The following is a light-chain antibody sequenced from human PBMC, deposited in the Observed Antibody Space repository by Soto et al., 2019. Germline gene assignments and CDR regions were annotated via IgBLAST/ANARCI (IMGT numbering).Light chain of an antibody. CDR2: GVS. Sequence: QPALTQPASVSGSPGQSITISCSGTRSDIGSYNYVAWYQQFPGKTPKILIYGVSNRPSGVSSRFSGSKSGNTASLTISGLQAEDEADYYCISYTGSSTSYVFGSGTKVTVL. J-gene: IGLJ1*01. V-gene: IGLV2-14*01. CDR1: RSDIGSYNY. CDR3: ISYTGSSTSYV.